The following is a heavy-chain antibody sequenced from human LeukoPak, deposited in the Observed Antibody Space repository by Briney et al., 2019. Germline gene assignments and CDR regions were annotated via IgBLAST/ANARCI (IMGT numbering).Heavy chain of an antibody. D-gene: IGHD6-13*01. CDR1: GYTFTSYG. Sequence: GASVKVSCKASGYTFTSYGISWVRQAPGQGLEWMGRIIPILGIANYAQKFQGRVTITADKSTSTAYMELSSLRSEDTAVYYCARDLWAAAATDYYYGMDVWGQGTTVTVSS. V-gene: IGHV1-69*04. CDR3: ARDLWAAAATDYYYGMDV. CDR2: IIPILGIA. J-gene: IGHJ6*02.